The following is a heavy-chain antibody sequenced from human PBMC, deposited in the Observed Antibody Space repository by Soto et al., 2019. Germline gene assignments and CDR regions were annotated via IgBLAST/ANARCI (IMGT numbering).Heavy chain of an antibody. CDR2: IIPIFGTA. CDR3: AVTDYGDYVDD. V-gene: IGHV1-69*13. J-gene: IGHJ4*02. Sequence: SVKVSCKASGGTFSSYAISWVRQAPGQGLEWMGGIIPIFGTANYAQKFQGRVTITADESTSTAYMELSSLRSEDTEVYYCAVTDYGDYVDDWGQGTLVNVSS. D-gene: IGHD3-16*01. CDR1: GGTFSSYA.